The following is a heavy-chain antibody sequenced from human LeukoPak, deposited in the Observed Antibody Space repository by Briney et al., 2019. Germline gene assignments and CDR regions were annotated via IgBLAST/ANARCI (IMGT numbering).Heavy chain of an antibody. CDR1: GFTFSSYG. J-gene: IGHJ4*02. Sequence: PGGSLRLSCAASGFTFSSYGMHWVRQAPRKGLEGVAFIRYEGSNKYYADSVKGRFTISRDNSKNTLYLEMNSLRAEDTAVYYCAKEDYYGSGIRISTVSYWCQGTLVTVSS. V-gene: IGHV3-30*02. CDR2: IRYEGSNK. CDR3: AKEDYYGSGIRISTVSY. D-gene: IGHD3-10*01.